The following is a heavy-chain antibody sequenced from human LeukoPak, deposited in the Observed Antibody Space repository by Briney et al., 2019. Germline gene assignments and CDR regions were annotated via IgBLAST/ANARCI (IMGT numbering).Heavy chain of an antibody. V-gene: IGHV3-30*01. D-gene: IGHD3-22*01. Sequence: GGSLRLSCAASGFTFTSYAMHWVRQAPGKGLEWVTLISYDGGNEYYADSVKGRFTISRDNSENTLYLQMNSLRAEDTAVYYCARGIAYYYDSSAYYRPGGYWGQGTLVTVSS. J-gene: IGHJ4*02. CDR2: ISYDGGNE. CDR3: ARGIAYYYDSSAYYRPGGY. CDR1: GFTFTSYA.